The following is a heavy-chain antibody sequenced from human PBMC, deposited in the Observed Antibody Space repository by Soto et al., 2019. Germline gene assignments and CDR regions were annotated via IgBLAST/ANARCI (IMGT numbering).Heavy chain of an antibody. J-gene: IGHJ4*02. V-gene: IGHV3-33*01. CDR2: MWYDGSNK. CDR1: GFTFSSYG. D-gene: IGHD3-10*01. Sequence: GGSLRLSCAASGFTFSSYGMHWVRQAPGKGLEWVAVMWYDGSNKYYADSVKGRFTISRDNSKNTLYLQMNSLRAEDTAVYYCARDGPGSAYYFDYWGQGTLVTVSS. CDR3: ARDGPGSAYYFDY.